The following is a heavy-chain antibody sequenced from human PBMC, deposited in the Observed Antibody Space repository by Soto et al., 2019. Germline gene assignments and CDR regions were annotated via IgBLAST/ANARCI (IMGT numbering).Heavy chain of an antibody. D-gene: IGHD2-2*01. J-gene: IGHJ5*02. Sequence: QVQLVQSGAEVKKPGASVKVSCKASGYTFTSYGISWVRQAPGQGLEWMGWISAYNGNTNYAQKLQGRVTMTTDTSTSTAYMERRSLRSDDTAVYYCARDPVEDIVVVPAAYWFDPWGQGTLVTVSS. CDR2: ISAYNGNT. V-gene: IGHV1-18*01. CDR3: ARDPVEDIVVVPAAYWFDP. CDR1: GYTFTSYG.